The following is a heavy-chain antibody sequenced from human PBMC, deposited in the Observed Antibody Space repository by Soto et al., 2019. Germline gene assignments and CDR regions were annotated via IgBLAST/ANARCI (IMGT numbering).Heavy chain of an antibody. V-gene: IGHV1-2*02. Sequence: QLHLVQSGAVVKKPGASVTVSCSASGYPVTAYYMHWVRQAPGRGLEWMGGINPATGAAKYTQTFQGRGTMPRDPSTSTVFMELSGLTSEDTAVFYCARGGGVGVAGSAAFDMWGQGTLVTVSS. CDR3: ARGGGVGVAGSAAFDM. CDR1: GYPVTAYY. CDR2: INPATGAA. D-gene: IGHD3-3*01. J-gene: IGHJ3*02.